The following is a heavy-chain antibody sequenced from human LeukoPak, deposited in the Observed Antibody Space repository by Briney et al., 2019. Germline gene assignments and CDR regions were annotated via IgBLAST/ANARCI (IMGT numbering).Heavy chain of an antibody. D-gene: IGHD3-9*01. CDR2: IWYDGSNK. CDR1: GFTFSSYG. CDR3: ARDGERHFDWLFLTTSFDY. J-gene: IGHJ4*02. Sequence: PGRSLRLSCAASGFTFSSYGMLWVRQAPGKGLEWVAVIWYDGSNKYYADSVKGRFTISRDNSKNTLYLRMNSLRAEDTAVYYCARDGERHFDWLFLTTSFDYWGQGTLVTVYS. V-gene: IGHV3-33*01.